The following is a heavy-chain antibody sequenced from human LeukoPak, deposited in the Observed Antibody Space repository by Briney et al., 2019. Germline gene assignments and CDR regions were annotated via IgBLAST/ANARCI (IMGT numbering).Heavy chain of an antibody. Sequence: ASVTVSCKASGYTFTSYAMHWVRQAPGQRLEWMGWINAGNGNTKYSQKFQGRVTITRDTSASTAYMELSSLRSEDTAVYYRASGYSYGTFDYWGQGTLVTVSS. V-gene: IGHV1-3*01. J-gene: IGHJ4*02. CDR1: GYTFTSYA. CDR2: INAGNGNT. CDR3: ASGYSYGTFDY. D-gene: IGHD5-18*01.